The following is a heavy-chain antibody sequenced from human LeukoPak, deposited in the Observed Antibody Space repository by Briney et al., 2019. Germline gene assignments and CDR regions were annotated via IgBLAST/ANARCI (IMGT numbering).Heavy chain of an antibody. D-gene: IGHD1-26*01. CDR3: ARDRLTSGSYFFDY. Sequence: AGSLRLSCAASAFTFSDYSMNWVRQAPGKGLEWISYISGRSSTIYYADSVRGRFTISRDNAKNSMYLQMNSLRAEDTAVYYCARDRLTSGSYFFDYWGPGTLVTVSS. J-gene: IGHJ4*02. CDR2: ISGRSSTI. V-gene: IGHV3-48*01. CDR1: AFTFSDYS.